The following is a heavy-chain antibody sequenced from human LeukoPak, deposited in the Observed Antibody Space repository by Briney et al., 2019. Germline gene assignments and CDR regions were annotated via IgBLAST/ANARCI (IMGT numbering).Heavy chain of an antibody. D-gene: IGHD3-16*01. J-gene: IGHJ1*01. V-gene: IGHV4-39*01. CDR3: ARFFYYDASRTPF. Sequence: PSDTLSLTCTVSGGYISTSNYYWGWIRQSPGKGLEWIGNIYYSGSTYYNPSLKSRVSLSIDTSMNQFSLKVNSLTVAHTAVYHCARFFYYDASRTPFGGQASLVAVSS. CDR2: IYYSGST. CDR1: GGYISTSNYY.